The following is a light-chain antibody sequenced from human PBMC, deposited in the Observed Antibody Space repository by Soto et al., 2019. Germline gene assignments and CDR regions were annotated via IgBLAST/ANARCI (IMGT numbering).Light chain of an antibody. V-gene: IGLV4-69*01. CDR3: QTWGTGIPPVV. J-gene: IGLJ2*01. Sequence: QSVLTQWPSASASLGASVKLTCTLSSGHSSYAIAWHQQQPEKGPRYLMKLNSDGSHSKGDGIPDRFSGSSSGAERYLTISSLQSEDEAAYYCQTWGTGIPPVVFGGGTKLTVL. CDR2: LNSDGSH. CDR1: SGHSSYA.